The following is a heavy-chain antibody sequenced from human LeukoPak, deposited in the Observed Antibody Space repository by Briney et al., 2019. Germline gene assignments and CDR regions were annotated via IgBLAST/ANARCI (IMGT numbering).Heavy chain of an antibody. D-gene: IGHD3-9*01. Sequence: QSGGSLRLSCAASGFTFSSYAMSWVRQAPGKGLEWVSAISGSGGSTYYADSVKGRFTISRDNSKNTLYLQMNSLRAEDTAVYYCATPKSPYFDWLLNDWYFDLWGRGTLVTVSS. J-gene: IGHJ2*01. CDR1: GFTFSSYA. CDR3: ATPKSPYFDWLLNDWYFDL. CDR2: ISGSGGST. V-gene: IGHV3-23*01.